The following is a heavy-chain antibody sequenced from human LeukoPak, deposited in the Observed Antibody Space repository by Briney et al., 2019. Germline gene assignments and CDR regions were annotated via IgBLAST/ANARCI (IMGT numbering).Heavy chain of an antibody. CDR1: GFSFSSYS. D-gene: IGHD3-22*01. J-gene: IGHJ4*02. CDR2: IKSKTDGGTT. V-gene: IGHV3-15*01. Sequence: GGSLRLSCAASGFSFSSYSMSWVRQAPGKGLEWVGRIKSKTDGGTTDYAAPVKGRFTISRDDSKNTLYLQMNSLKTEDTAVYYCTTDRVYYDSSGGIFDYWGQGTLVTVSS. CDR3: TTDRVYYDSSGGIFDY.